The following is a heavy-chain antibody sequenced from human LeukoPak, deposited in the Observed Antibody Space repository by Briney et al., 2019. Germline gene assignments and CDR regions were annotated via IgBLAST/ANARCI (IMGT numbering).Heavy chain of an antibody. V-gene: IGHV1-2*02. CDR2: IDPNSGVT. CDR1: GYTLTDNH. CDR3: ARELGINAFDV. D-gene: IGHD7-27*01. Sequence: ASVKVSCKASGYTLTDNHLYWVRQAPGQGLEWMGWIDPNSGVTNFAQNFQGRLTMTRDTFINTAYMELSRLTSDDTTVYYCARELGINAFDVWGQGTMVTVSS. J-gene: IGHJ3*01.